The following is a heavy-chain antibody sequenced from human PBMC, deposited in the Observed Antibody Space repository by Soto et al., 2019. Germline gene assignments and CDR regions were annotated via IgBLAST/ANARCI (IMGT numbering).Heavy chain of an antibody. Sequence: EMQVLESGGGLVQPGGSLRLSCAASGFTFSSYSMSWVRQAPGKGLEWVSAISAAGLTSYAESVKGRFTASRDNSKNTLYLQMNSLRAEDSALYYCAKYYYVSTPRAFDIWGQGTMVTVSS. D-gene: IGHD3-10*02. CDR3: AKYYYVSTPRAFDI. J-gene: IGHJ3*02. CDR2: ISAAGLT. CDR1: GFTFSSYS. V-gene: IGHV3-23*01.